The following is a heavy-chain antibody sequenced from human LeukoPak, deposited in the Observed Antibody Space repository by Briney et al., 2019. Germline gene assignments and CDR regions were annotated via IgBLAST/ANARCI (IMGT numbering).Heavy chain of an antibody. CDR1: GFTINSYA. CDR3: AKDLNRVTLTGMAPGRGIDY. CDR2: ISGSGDNT. V-gene: IGHV3-23*01. D-gene: IGHD3-22*01. Sequence: SGGSLRLSCAASGFTINSYAMSWVRQAPGKGLEWVSGISGSGDNTYYAASVRGRFTISRDNSKNTLYLQVNSLRAEDTAIYYCAKDLNRVTLTGMAPGRGIDYWGQGVLVAVSS. J-gene: IGHJ4*02.